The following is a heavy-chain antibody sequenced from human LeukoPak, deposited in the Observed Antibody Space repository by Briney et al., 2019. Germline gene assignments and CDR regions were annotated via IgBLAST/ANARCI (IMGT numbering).Heavy chain of an antibody. V-gene: IGHV3-23*01. J-gene: IGHJ4*02. CDR3: AKDSPTSAMVDFVY. CDR2: IGGGGSST. CDR1: GFTFSNYA. Sequence: PGGSLRLSCAASGFTFSNYAMSWVRQAPGKGLQWVSDIGGGGSSTYYADSVKGRFTITRDNSKNTLYLQMNSLRAEDTAVYYCAKDSPTSAMVDFVYWGQGTLVTVSS. D-gene: IGHD2/OR15-2a*01.